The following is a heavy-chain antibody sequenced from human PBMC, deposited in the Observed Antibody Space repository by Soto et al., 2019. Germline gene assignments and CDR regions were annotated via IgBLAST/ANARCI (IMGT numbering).Heavy chain of an antibody. CDR3: ARGVTGYYSYNWFDP. J-gene: IGHJ5*02. CDR1: GGSFSGYY. D-gene: IGHD3-9*01. Sequence: KPSETLSLTCAVYGGSFSGYYWSWIRQPPGKGLEWIGEINHSGSTNYNPSLKSRVTISVDTSKNQFSLKLSSVTAADTAVYYCARGVTGYYSYNWFDPWGQGTLVTVSS. CDR2: INHSGST. V-gene: IGHV4-34*01.